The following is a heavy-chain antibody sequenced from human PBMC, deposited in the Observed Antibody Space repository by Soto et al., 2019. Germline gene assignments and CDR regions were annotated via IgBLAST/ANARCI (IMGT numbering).Heavy chain of an antibody. CDR3: ARDRWGSYSFDS. CDR1: GGVLRNYA. CDR2: IIPVFGTA. Sequence: QVQLVQSGAEVKKPGSSVKVSCKASGGVLRNYAINWVRQAPGQGLEWMGGIIPVFGTADYPQKFQGRVTITADESTTTAYMELTSLKTEDTAVYFCARDRWGSYSFDSWGQGTLVTVAS. J-gene: IGHJ5*01. V-gene: IGHV1-69*01. D-gene: IGHD1-26*01.